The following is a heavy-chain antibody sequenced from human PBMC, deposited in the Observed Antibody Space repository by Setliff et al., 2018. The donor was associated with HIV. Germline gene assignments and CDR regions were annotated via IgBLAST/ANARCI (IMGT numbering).Heavy chain of an antibody. V-gene: IGHV4-59*01. CDR1: GVATDSNY. J-gene: IGHJ4*02. D-gene: IGHD6-13*01. CDR2: VYYGGIT. CDR3: ARGIRTAAAPTFDH. Sequence: ETLSLTCTVSGVATDSNYWTWIRQSPGKGLEWIGYVYYGGITNYSPSLKSRVSISIDTSKNQFYLNLGSVTTADTAVYFCARGIRTAAAPTFDHWGQGALVTVSS.